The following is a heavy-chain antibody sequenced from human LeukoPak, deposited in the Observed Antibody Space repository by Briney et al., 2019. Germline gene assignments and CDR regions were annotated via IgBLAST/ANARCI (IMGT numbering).Heavy chain of an antibody. CDR1: GYTFTSYY. CDR2: INPSGGST. Sequence: ASVKVSCKASGYTFTSYYMHWVRQAPGQGLEWMGIINPSGGSTSYAQKFQGRVTMTRDMSTSTVYMELSSLRSEDTAVYYCARVSGAYYDILTGSSHFDYWGQGTLVTVSS. V-gene: IGHV1-46*01. D-gene: IGHD3-9*01. CDR3: ARVSGAYYDILTGSSHFDY. J-gene: IGHJ4*02.